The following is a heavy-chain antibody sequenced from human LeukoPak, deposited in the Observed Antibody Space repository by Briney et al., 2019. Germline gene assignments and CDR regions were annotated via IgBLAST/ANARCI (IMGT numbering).Heavy chain of an antibody. Sequence: ASVKVSCKASGYIFTDYGMSWMRQAPGQGLEWMGWISAYNGNTNYAQNLQGRVTLTTDTSTSTAYMELRSLSSDDTAVYYCAKYCSGGSCFDYWGQGTLVTVSS. D-gene: IGHD2-15*01. CDR3: AKYCSGGSCFDY. CDR2: ISAYNGNT. V-gene: IGHV1-18*01. CDR1: GYIFTDYG. J-gene: IGHJ4*02.